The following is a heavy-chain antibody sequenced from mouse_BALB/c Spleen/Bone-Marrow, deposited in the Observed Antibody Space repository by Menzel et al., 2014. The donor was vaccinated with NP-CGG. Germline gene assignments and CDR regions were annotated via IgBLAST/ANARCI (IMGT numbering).Heavy chain of an antibody. CDR3: ARRGNWDGRAAMDY. CDR1: GFTFSSYG. J-gene: IGHJ4*01. V-gene: IGHV5-6*02. CDR2: INSGGVNT. Sequence: EVKLVESGGDLVKPGGSLKLSCAASGFTFSSYGMSWVRQTPERRLEWVATINSGGVNTYYIDSVKGRFTISRDNAKNTLYLQMSRLKSEDTAVYHCARRGNWDGRAAMDYWGQGTSVTVSS. D-gene: IGHD4-1*01.